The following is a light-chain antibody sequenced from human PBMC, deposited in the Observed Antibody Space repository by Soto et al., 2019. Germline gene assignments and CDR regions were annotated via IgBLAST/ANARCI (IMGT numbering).Light chain of an antibody. CDR1: QRIDTS. V-gene: IGKV3-15*01. J-gene: IGKJ3*01. CDR2: NAA. CDR3: QQYYKWPPFT. Sequence: EIVMTQSPATLSVSPGERATLSCRASQRIDTSLAWYQQRPGQAPRLLLYNAATRATGIPARFSGRGFGTEFTLTISSLQSDDLALDYCQQYYKWPPFTFGRGPKVDI.